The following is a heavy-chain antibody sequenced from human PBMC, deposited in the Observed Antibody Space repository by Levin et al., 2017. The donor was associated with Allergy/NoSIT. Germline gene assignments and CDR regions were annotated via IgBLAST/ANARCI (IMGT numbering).Heavy chain of an antibody. V-gene: IGHV1-69*13. D-gene: IGHD3-10*01. Sequence: SVKVSCKASGGTFSSYAISWVRQAPGQGLEWMGGIIPIFGTANYAQKFQGRVTITADESTSTAYMELSSLRSEDTAVYYCARSKGPGSYYSHSGMDVWGQGTTVTVSS. CDR2: IIPIFGTA. J-gene: IGHJ6*02. CDR1: GGTFSSYA. CDR3: ARSKGPGSYYSHSGMDV.